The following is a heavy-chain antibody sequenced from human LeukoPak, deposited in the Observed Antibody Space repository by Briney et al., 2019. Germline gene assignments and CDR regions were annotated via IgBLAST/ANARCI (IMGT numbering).Heavy chain of an antibody. Sequence: SVKVSCKASGGTFSSYAISWVRQAPGQGLEWMGGIIPIFGTANYAQKFQGRVTITADESTSTPYMELSSLRSGDTAVYYCARSESITGTTRNYFDYWGQGTLVTVSS. D-gene: IGHD1-20*01. V-gene: IGHV1-69*13. CDR3: ARSESITGTTRNYFDY. CDR1: GGTFSSYA. J-gene: IGHJ4*02. CDR2: IIPIFGTA.